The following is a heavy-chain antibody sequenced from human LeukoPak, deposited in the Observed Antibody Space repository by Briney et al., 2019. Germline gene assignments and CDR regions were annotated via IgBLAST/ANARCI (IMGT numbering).Heavy chain of an antibody. V-gene: IGHV3-48*03. Sequence: GGSLRLSCAASGFTFSSYEMNWVRQAPGKGLEWVSYISSGSTIYYADSVKGRFTISRDNAKNSLYLQMNSLRAEDTAVYYCARDRAELPDDYWGQGTLVTVSS. J-gene: IGHJ4*02. D-gene: IGHD3-10*01. CDR3: ARDRAELPDDY. CDR2: ISSGSTI. CDR1: GFTFSSYE.